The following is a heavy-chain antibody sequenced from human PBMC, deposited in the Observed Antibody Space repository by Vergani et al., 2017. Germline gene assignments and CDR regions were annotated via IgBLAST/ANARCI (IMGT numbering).Heavy chain of an antibody. V-gene: IGHV1-69*04. CDR2: IIPILGIA. CDR1: GGTFSSYA. J-gene: IGHJ4*02. D-gene: IGHD3-10*01. Sequence: QVQLVQSGAEVKKPGASVKVSCKASGGTFSSYAISWVRQAPGQGLEGMGRIIPILGIANYAQKFQGRVTITADKSTGTAYMELSSLRSDDTAVYYCARGGSGSGSYMDYWGQGTLVTVSS. CDR3: ARGGSGSGSYMDY.